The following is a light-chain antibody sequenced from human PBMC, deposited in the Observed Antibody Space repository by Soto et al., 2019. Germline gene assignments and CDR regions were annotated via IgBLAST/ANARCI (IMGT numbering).Light chain of an antibody. CDR2: DAS. CDR3: QFYGSSPKT. Sequence: EIVLTQSPATLSLSPGERATLSYRASQSVSSYLAWYQQKPGQAPRLLIYDASNRATGIPARFSGSGSETDFTLTISRLEPEDFAVYYCQFYGSSPKTFGQGTKVDI. CDR1: QSVSSY. J-gene: IGKJ1*01. V-gene: IGKV3-11*01.